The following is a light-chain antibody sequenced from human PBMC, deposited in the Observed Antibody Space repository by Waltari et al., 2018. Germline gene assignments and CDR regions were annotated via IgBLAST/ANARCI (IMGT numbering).Light chain of an antibody. CDR1: RHGRKR. V-gene: IGLV3-21*02. J-gene: IGLJ2*01. CDR2: DDS. Sequence: SDGLTQPPSVSVAPGEPATIPCGGKRHGRKRGHWSQQRPGQAPVLVVYDDSERPSGGPERFSGSNSGDTATLIISRVEAGDDADYYCQVWDASSDLAAVVFGGGTKLTVL. CDR3: QVWDASSDLAAVV.